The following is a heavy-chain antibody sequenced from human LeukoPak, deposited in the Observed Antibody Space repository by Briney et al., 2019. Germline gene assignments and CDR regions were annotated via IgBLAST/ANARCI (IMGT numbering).Heavy chain of an antibody. CDR3: ERDNMITFGGVTAFDY. CDR2: IMQDGSEK. D-gene: IGHD3-16*01. Sequence: GGSLRLSCAASGFTFSSYWMSWVRQAPGKGLEWVANIMQDGSEKYYVDSVKGRFTISRDNAKNSLYLQMNSLRAEDTAVYYCERDNMITFGGVTAFDYWGQGTLVTVSS. V-gene: IGHV3-7*03. CDR1: GFTFSSYW. J-gene: IGHJ4*02.